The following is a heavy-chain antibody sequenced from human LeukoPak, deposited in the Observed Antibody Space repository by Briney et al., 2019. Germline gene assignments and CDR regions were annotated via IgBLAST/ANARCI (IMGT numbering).Heavy chain of an antibody. CDR3: ARRFNSSGWYLDY. D-gene: IGHD6-19*01. J-gene: IGHJ4*02. CDR1: GYTFTAYY. V-gene: IGHV7-4-1*02. CDR2: INTNTGNP. Sequence: ASVKVSCKAYGYTFTAYYLHWVRQAPGQGLEWMGWINTNTGNPTYAQGFTGRFVFSLDTSVSTAYLQISSLKAEDTAVYYCARRFNSSGWYLDYWGQGTLVTVSS.